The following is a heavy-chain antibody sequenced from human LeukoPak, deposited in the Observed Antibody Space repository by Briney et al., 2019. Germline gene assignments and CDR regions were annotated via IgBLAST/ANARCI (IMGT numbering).Heavy chain of an antibody. Sequence: GGSLRLSCAASGFTFSSYGMHWVRQAPGKGLEWVAFIRYDGGNKYYADSVKGRFTISRDNSKNTLYLQMNSLRAEDTAVYYCAKDGPRGMDVWGKGTTVTVSS. V-gene: IGHV3-30*02. D-gene: IGHD1-26*01. CDR1: GFTFSSYG. CDR3: AKDGPRGMDV. J-gene: IGHJ6*04. CDR2: IRYDGGNK.